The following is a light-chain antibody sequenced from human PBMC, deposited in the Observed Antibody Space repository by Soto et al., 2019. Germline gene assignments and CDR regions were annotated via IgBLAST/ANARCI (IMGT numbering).Light chain of an antibody. CDR1: QSISSW. CDR2: KAS. CDR3: QQYNNYSWT. V-gene: IGKV1-5*03. J-gene: IGKJ1*01. Sequence: DIQMTQSPSTLSASVGDRVTITCRASQSISSWLAWYQQKPGKAPKLLIYKASSLESGVPSRFSGSGSGTECTLNISSLQPDDFATYYCQQYNNYSWTFGQGTKVEIK.